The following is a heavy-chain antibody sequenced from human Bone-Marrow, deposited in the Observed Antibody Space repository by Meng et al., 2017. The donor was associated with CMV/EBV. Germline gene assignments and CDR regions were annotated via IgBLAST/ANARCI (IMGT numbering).Heavy chain of an antibody. Sequence: SETLSLTCAVSGASSSKDYWNWIRQTPGKGLEWIGEINHSGSTDYNPSLRGRLTISVDMSKSQFSLNLTSVTAADTAVYYCARRRSIHTFYFFGMDVWGPGTTVNVSS. CDR2: INHSGST. CDR3: ARRRSIHTFYFFGMDV. CDR1: GASSSKDY. V-gene: IGHV4-34*01. J-gene: IGHJ6*02.